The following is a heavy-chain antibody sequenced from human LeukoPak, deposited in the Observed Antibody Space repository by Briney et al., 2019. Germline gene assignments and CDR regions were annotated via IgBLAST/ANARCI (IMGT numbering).Heavy chain of an antibody. V-gene: IGHV1-46*01. Sequence: ASVKVSCKASGYTLTSYGISWVRQAPGQGLEWMGIINPRTGSTSYSQKFQGRVTMTRDMSTSTVYMELSSLRSEDTALYYCARGVHVRVYDSNPHYGHYWGQGTLVTVSS. CDR2: INPRTGST. CDR3: ARGVHVRVYDSNPHYGHY. CDR1: GYTLTSYG. D-gene: IGHD3-22*01. J-gene: IGHJ4*02.